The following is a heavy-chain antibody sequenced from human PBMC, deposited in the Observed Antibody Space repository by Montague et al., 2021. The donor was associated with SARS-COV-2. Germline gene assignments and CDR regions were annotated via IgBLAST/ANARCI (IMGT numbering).Heavy chain of an antibody. CDR1: GGSISSGGYY. Sequence: TLSLTCTVSGGSISSGGYYWSWIRQHPGKGLEWIGYIYYSGSTYYNPSLKSRVTISVDTSKSQFSLKLSSVTAADTAVYYCARVGIVVVPAAIVTLSYYYYMDVWGKGTTVTVSS. CDR3: ARVGIVVVPAAIVTLSYYYYMDV. D-gene: IGHD2-2*02. J-gene: IGHJ6*03. V-gene: IGHV4-31*03. CDR2: IYYSGST.